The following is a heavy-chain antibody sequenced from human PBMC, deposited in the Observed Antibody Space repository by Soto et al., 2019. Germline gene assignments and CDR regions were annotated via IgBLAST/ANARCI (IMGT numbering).Heavy chain of an antibody. D-gene: IGHD2-21*02. CDR2: IIPIFGTA. CDR3: ARAPVNCGGDCYSGGWFDP. J-gene: IGHJ5*02. Sequence: QVQLVQSGAEVKKPGSSVKVSCKASGGTFSSYAISWVRQAPGQGLEWMGGIIPIFGTANYAQKFQGRVTITADESTSTAYMELSSPRSEDTAVYYCARAPVNCGGDCYSGGWFDPWGQGTLVTVSS. V-gene: IGHV1-69*01. CDR1: GGTFSSYA.